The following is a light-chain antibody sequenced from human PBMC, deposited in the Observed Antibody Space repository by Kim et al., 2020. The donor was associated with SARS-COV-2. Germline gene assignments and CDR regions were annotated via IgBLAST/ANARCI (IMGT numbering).Light chain of an antibody. CDR3: QQRSNF. J-gene: IGKJ3*01. CDR1: QSVSSY. Sequence: TLSLSPGERATRSCRASQSVSSYLAWYQQKPGQAPRLLIYDASNRATGIPARFSGSGSGTDFTLTISSLEPEDFAVYYCQQRSNFFGPGTKVDIK. V-gene: IGKV3-11*01. CDR2: DAS.